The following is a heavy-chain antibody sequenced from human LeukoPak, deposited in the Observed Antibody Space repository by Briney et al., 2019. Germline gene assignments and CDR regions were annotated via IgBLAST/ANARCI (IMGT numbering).Heavy chain of an antibody. V-gene: IGHV4-61*08. D-gene: IGHD4-17*01. J-gene: IGHJ2*01. CDR2: IYYSGST. CDR1: GGSISSGGYY. CDR3: AAVTTSGDWYFDL. Sequence: SETLSLTCTVSGGSISSGGYYWSCIRQPPGKGLEWIGYIYYSGSTSYNPSLKSRVTISLDTSKNQFSLKLSSVTAADTAVYYCAAVTTSGDWYFDLWSRGTLVTVSS.